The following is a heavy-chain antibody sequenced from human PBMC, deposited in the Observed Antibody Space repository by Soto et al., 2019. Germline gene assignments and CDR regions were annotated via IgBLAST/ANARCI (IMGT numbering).Heavy chain of an antibody. J-gene: IGHJ6*02. CDR3: AKGATGSGYYYYGMDV. V-gene: IGHV3-23*01. Sequence: PGGSLRLSCAASGFTFNNYGMHWVRQAPGKGLEWVSVISGSGGSTYYADSVKGRFTISRDNSKNTLYLQMNSLRAEDTAVYYCAKGATGSGYYYYGMDVWGQGTTVTVSS. D-gene: IGHD1-1*01. CDR2: ISGSGGST. CDR1: GFTFNNYG.